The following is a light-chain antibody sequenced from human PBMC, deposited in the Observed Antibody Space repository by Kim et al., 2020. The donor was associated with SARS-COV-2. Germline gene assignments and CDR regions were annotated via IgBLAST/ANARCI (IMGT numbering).Light chain of an antibody. J-gene: IGLJ2*01. CDR3: QSYDSSLSGVV. V-gene: IGLV1-40*01. Sequence: QSVLTQPPSVSGAPGQRVTISCTGSSSNIGAGYDVHWYQQLPGSAPKLLIYGNSIRPSGVPERFSGSNSGTSASLAITGLQADDEADYYCQSYDSSLSGVVFGEGTQLTFL. CDR2: GNS. CDR1: SSNIGAGYD.